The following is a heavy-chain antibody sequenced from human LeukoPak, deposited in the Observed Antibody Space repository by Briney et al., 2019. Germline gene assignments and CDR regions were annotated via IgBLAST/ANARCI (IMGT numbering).Heavy chain of an antibody. CDR1: GGSISSYY. J-gene: IGHJ6*02. CDR2: IYYSGST. CDR3: ARDNWNYGSSMDV. D-gene: IGHD1-7*01. Sequence: SETLSLTCTVSGGSISSYYWSWIRQPPGKGLEWIGYIYYSGSTNYNPSLKSRVAISVDTSKNQFSLKLSSVTAADTAVYYCARDNWNYGSSMDVWGQGTTVTVSS. V-gene: IGHV4-59*01.